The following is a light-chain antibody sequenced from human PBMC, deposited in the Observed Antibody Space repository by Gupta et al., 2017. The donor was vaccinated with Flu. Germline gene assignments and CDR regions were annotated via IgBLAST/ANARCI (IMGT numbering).Light chain of an antibody. Sequence: GTLSLSPGERATLPCRASQSVTSDYLAWYQQKPGLSPRLLIYGASSRATGIPDRFSGTGSGTDFTLTISRLEPEDFAVYYCQQYGLSPKTFGQGTKVEV. CDR2: GAS. V-gene: IGKV3-20*01. CDR3: QQYGLSPKT. J-gene: IGKJ1*01. CDR1: QSVTSDY.